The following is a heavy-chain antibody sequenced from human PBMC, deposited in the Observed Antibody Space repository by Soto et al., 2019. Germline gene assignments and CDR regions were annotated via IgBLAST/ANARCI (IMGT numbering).Heavy chain of an antibody. CDR3: ARDSGIVGANDAFDI. V-gene: IGHV1-18*01. CDR1: GYTFSSYA. Sequence: QVQLVQSGAEVKKPGASVNVSCKASGYTFSSYAIGWVRQAPGQGLEWMGWISAYNGNTNYAQKLQGRVTMTTDTSTSTAYMELRSLRSDDTAVFYCARDSGIVGANDAFDIWGQGTMVTVSS. D-gene: IGHD1-26*01. J-gene: IGHJ3*02. CDR2: ISAYNGNT.